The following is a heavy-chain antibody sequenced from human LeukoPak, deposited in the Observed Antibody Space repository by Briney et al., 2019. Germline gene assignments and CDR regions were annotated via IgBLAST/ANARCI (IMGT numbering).Heavy chain of an antibody. CDR3: ASSLRRGH. D-gene: IGHD3-10*01. CDR2: INHSGSA. V-gene: IGHV4-34*01. J-gene: IGHJ4*02. Sequence: SETLSLTCGVFGASISDNYWIWIRQPPGKGLEWIGEINHSGSAKYNPSLMSRVTMSVYTSKNQFSLGLTSVTAADTAVYYCASSLRRGHWGQGTLVTVSP. CDR1: GASISDNY.